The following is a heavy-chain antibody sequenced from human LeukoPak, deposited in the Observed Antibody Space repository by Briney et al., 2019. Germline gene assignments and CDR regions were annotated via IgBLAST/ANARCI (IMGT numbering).Heavy chain of an antibody. CDR1: GGSISSSSYY. CDR3: ARARYYDSSGYGDYFDY. D-gene: IGHD3-22*01. CDR2: IYYSGST. Sequence: SETLSLTCTVSGGSISSSSYYWGWIRQPPGKGLEWIGSIYYSGSTYYNPSLKSRVTISVDTSKNQCSLKLSSVTAADTAVYYCARARYYDSSGYGDYFDYWGQGTLVTVSS. V-gene: IGHV4-39*07. J-gene: IGHJ4*02.